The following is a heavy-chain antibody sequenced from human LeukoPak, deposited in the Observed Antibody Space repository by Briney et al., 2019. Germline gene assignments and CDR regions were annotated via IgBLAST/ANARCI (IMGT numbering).Heavy chain of an antibody. D-gene: IGHD4-23*01. CDR3: ARDPGVSGGPYYFDY. J-gene: IGHJ4*02. Sequence: ASVKVSCKASGYTFSSYGISWVRQAPGQGLEWMGWISAYNGNTNYRQKLQGRVTMTTDTSTSTAYMELRSLRSDDTAVYYCARDPGVSGGPYYFDYWGQGTLVTVSS. CDR1: GYTFSSYG. V-gene: IGHV1-18*01. CDR2: ISAYNGNT.